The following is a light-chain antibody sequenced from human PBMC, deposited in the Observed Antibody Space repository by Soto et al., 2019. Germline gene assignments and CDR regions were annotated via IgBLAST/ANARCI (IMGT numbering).Light chain of an antibody. CDR3: QQHSHWPPWT. CDR2: GAS. J-gene: IGKJ1*01. CDR1: QTVTTNY. V-gene: IGKV3-11*01. Sequence: ETVLTQSPGTLSLSPGETATLSCRASQTVTTNYLAWYQQKPGQAPRLLIYGASNRATGIPARFSGSGSGTDFTLTISSLEPEDFAVYYCQQHSHWPPWTFGQGTRVEIQ.